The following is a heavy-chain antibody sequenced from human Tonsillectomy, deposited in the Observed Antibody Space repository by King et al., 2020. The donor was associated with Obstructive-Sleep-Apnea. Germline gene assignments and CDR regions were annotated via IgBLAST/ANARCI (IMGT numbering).Heavy chain of an antibody. V-gene: IGHV2-5*01. CDR2: IYWNDEK. CDR3: VHYGPRGANNWFDP. D-gene: IGHD3-10*01. Sequence: VTLKESGPTLVKPTQTLTLTCTFSGFSLSTSGVGVGWIRQPPGKALEFLALIYWNDEKHYRPSLNSRVTITKDTSKNQVVLTMTNMDPADTATYYFVHYGPRGANNWFDPWGPGTQVTVSS. CDR1: GFSLSTSGVG. J-gene: IGHJ5*02.